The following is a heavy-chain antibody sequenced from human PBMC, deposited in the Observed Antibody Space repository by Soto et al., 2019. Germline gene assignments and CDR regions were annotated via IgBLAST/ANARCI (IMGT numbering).Heavy chain of an antibody. J-gene: IGHJ3*02. V-gene: IGHV6-1*01. Sequence: SQTLSLTCAISGDSVSSNSAAWNWIRQSPSRGLEWLGRTYYRSKWYNDYAVSVKSRITINPDTSKNQFSLKLSSVTAADTAVYYCASTYYYDSSGYFHAFDIWGQGTMVTVSS. D-gene: IGHD3-22*01. CDR3: ASTYYYDSSGYFHAFDI. CDR2: TYYRSKWYN. CDR1: GDSVSSNSAA.